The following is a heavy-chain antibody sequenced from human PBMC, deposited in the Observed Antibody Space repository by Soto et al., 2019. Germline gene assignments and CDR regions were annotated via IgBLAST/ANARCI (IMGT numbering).Heavy chain of an antibody. Sequence: SETLSLTCTVSGGSISSGGYYWSWIRQHPGKGLEWIGYIYYSGSTYYNPSLKSRVTISVDTSKNQFSLKLSSVTAADTAVYYCARDWSPYYDSSGYPYYYGMDVWGQGTTVTVSS. CDR1: GGSISSGGYY. D-gene: IGHD3-22*01. J-gene: IGHJ6*02. V-gene: IGHV4-31*03. CDR3: ARDWSPYYDSSGYPYYYGMDV. CDR2: IYYSGST.